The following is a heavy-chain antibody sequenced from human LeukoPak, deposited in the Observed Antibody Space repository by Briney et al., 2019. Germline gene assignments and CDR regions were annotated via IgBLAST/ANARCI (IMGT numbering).Heavy chain of an antibody. J-gene: IGHJ5*02. CDR2: INPSGGST. CDR1: GYTFTSYY. Sequence: ASVKVSCKASGYTFTSYYMHWVRQAPGQGLEWMGIINPSGGSTSYAQKFQGRVTMTRGTSTSTVYMELSSLRSEDTAVYYCARVKSGSSGWYSEFDPWGQGTLVTVSS. V-gene: IGHV1-46*01. D-gene: IGHD6-19*01. CDR3: ARVKSGSSGWYSEFDP.